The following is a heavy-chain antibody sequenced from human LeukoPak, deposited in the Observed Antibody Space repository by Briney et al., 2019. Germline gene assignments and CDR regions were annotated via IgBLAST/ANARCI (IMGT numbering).Heavy chain of an antibody. CDR3: ARQAGYCSGGSCFPNFDY. J-gene: IGHJ4*02. Sequence: SETLSLTCTVSGGSISSSSYYWGWIRQPPGKGLEWIGSIYYSGSTYYNPSLKSRVTISVDTSKSQFSLKLSSVTAADTAVYYCARQAGYCSGGSCFPNFDYWGQGTLVTVSS. V-gene: IGHV4-39*01. D-gene: IGHD2-15*01. CDR1: GGSISSSSYY. CDR2: IYYSGST.